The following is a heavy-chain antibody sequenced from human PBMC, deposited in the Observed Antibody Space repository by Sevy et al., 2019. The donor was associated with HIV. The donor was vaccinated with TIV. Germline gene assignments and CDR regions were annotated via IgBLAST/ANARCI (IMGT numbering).Heavy chain of an antibody. D-gene: IGHD3-10*01. Sequence: GGSLRLSCAASGFTFSSYAMSWVRQAPGKGLEWVSAISGSGGSTYYADSVKGRFTISRDNSKNTLYLQMNSLRAEDTAVYYCAKAPGGAMVRSQIDYWGQGTLVTVSS. J-gene: IGHJ4*02. CDR1: GFTFSSYA. CDR2: ISGSGGST. V-gene: IGHV3-23*01. CDR3: AKAPGGAMVRSQIDY.